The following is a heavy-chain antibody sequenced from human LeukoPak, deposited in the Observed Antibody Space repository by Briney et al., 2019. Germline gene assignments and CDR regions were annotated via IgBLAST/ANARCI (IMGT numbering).Heavy chain of an antibody. CDR1: GFTLSSTD. D-gene: IGHD1-7*01. J-gene: IGHJ5*02. CDR2: IGPDGDT. CDR3: ARDPMRWQNYFDP. Sequence: GGSLRLSCPVSGFTLSSTDMHWVRQVQGKGLEWVSHIGPDGDTHYPDSVKGRFTISRDGAKNSLYLQMNNLRGGDTAVYYCARDPMRWQNYFDPWGPGTPVTVSS. V-gene: IGHV3-13*01.